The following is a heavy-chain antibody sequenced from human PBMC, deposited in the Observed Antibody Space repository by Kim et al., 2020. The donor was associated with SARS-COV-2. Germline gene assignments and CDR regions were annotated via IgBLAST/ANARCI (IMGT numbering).Heavy chain of an antibody. J-gene: IGHJ4*02. Sequence: KGRFTIARNNAKNALYLQMSSLRAEDTAVYYCARSGPIKPRIQLWSYFDYWGQGTLVTVSS. CDR3: ARSGPIKPRIQLWSYFDY. V-gene: IGHV3-48*03. D-gene: IGHD5-18*01.